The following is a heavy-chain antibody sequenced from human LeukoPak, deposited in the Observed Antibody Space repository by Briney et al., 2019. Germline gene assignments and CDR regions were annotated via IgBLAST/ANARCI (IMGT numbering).Heavy chain of an antibody. V-gene: IGHV3-23*01. CDR2: IRGGGGSA. CDR3: ARDPNGDYIGAFDM. Sequence: GGSLRLSCTASGFTFSAYAMMWVRQAPGKGPEWVSAIRGGGGSAFYADSVRGRFTISRDNSKYTLFLQMNSLRAEDTAVYYCARDPNGDYIGAFDMWGPGTMVTVSS. D-gene: IGHD4-17*01. J-gene: IGHJ3*02. CDR1: GFTFSAYA.